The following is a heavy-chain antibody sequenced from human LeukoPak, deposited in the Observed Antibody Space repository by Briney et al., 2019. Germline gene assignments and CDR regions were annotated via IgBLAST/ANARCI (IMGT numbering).Heavy chain of an antibody. V-gene: IGHV1-2*02. CDR3: ARADRLHGGPYLIGP. CDR1: GYSFTDYY. D-gene: IGHD2-2*01. Sequence: GASVKVSCKASGYSFTDYYMHWVRQAPGQGLEWMGWINLNSGDIKSAQKFQGRVTMTRDTSISTVYMEVSWLTSDDTAIYYCARADRLHGGPYLIGPRGEGTLVTVSS. CDR2: INLNSGDI. J-gene: IGHJ4*02.